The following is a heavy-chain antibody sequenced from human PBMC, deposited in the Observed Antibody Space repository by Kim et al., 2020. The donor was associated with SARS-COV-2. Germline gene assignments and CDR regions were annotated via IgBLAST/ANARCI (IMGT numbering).Heavy chain of an antibody. D-gene: IGHD3-10*01. CDR3: AKKATVVHGFIYWYFDL. Sequence: GGSLRLSCAASGFSFSTYGMSWVRQAPGKGLEWVSIISDTGSDTFYADSVKGRFTISRDNSKNTLYLQMNSLRAEDTALYYCAKKATVVHGFIYWYFDLWGRGTLVTVSS. V-gene: IGHV3-23*01. J-gene: IGHJ2*01. CDR1: GFSFSTYG. CDR2: ISDTGSDT.